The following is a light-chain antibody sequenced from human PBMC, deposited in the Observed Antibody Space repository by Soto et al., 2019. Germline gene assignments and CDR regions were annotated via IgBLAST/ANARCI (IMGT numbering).Light chain of an antibody. CDR2: DNN. Sequence: QSVLTQPPSVSAAPGQRVIISCSGSSSNIGNSYVSWYQQLPGAAPKLLIYDNNKRPSGIPDRFSGSKSATSATLGITGLQTGDEADYYCETWDNSLSAVVFGGGTQLTVL. CDR3: ETWDNSLSAVV. J-gene: IGLJ2*01. CDR1: SSNIGNSY. V-gene: IGLV1-51*01.